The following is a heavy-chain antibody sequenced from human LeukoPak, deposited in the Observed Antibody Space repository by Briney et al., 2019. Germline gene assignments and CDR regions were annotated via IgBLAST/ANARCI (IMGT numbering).Heavy chain of an antibody. J-gene: IGHJ4*02. CDR2: ISSSSSYI. CDR1: GLSFDNAW. D-gene: IGHD3-22*01. V-gene: IGHV3-21*01. CDR3: ARGDSSGYFYFDF. Sequence: PGGSLRLSCVVSGLSFDNAWMSWVRQAPGKGLEWVSSISSSSSYIYYADSVKGRFTISRDNAKNSLYLQMNSVRAEDTAVYYCARGDSSGYFYFDFWGQGILVTVSS.